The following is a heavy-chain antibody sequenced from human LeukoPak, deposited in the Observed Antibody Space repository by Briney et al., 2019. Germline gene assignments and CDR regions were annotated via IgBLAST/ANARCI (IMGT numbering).Heavy chain of an antibody. V-gene: IGHV3-21*01. Sequence: GGSLRLSCAASGFTFSSYSMNWVRQAPGKGLEWVSSIGISSNKIYYADSVKGRFIISRDNAKNSVYLQMNSLRAEDTAVYYCAREGWEELGHYFDYWGQGTVVTVSS. J-gene: IGHJ4*02. CDR3: AREGWEELGHYFDY. CDR2: IGISSNKI. D-gene: IGHD1-26*01. CDR1: GFTFSSYS.